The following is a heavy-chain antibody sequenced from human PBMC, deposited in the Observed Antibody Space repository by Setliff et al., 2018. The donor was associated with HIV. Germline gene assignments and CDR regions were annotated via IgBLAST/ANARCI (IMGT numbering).Heavy chain of an antibody. J-gene: IGHJ3*02. CDR3: VKQMVREPDAFDI. V-gene: IGHV3-43D*03. CDR2: ISWDGGST. CDR1: GFTFDDYA. D-gene: IGHD3-10*01. Sequence: GGSLRLSCAASGFTFDDYAMHWVRQAPGKGLEWVSLISWDGGSTYYADSVKGRFTISRDNSKNSLYLQMNSLRAEDTALYYCVKQMVREPDAFDIWGQGTMVTVSS.